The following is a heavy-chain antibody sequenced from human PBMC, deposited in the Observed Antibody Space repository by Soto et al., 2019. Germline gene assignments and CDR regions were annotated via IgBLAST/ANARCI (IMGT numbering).Heavy chain of an antibody. CDR2: IWYDGTNE. CDR1: GFIFSTYG. V-gene: IGHV3-33*01. J-gene: IGHJ3*02. Sequence: QVQLVESGGGVVQSGRSLRLSCEASGFIFSTYGMHWVRQAPGKGLEWVALIWYDGTNEHYADSVKGRFTISKDNSKNTLHMEMSGVRVEDTGVYSCARETNGGSFDIWGQGTMVTVSS. D-gene: IGHD2-8*01. CDR3: ARETNGGSFDI.